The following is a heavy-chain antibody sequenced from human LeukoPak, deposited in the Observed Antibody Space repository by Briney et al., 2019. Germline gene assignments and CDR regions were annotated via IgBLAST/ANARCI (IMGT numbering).Heavy chain of an antibody. Sequence: GGSLRLSCAASGFTFSSYWMSWVRQAPGKGLEWVAVISYDGSNKYYADSVKGRFTISRDNSKNTLYLQMNSLRVEDTAVYYCASWPVGWYGEDSWGQGTLVTVSS. D-gene: IGHD6-19*01. CDR2: ISYDGSNK. CDR3: ASWPVGWYGEDS. CDR1: GFTFSSYW. J-gene: IGHJ4*02. V-gene: IGHV3-30-3*01.